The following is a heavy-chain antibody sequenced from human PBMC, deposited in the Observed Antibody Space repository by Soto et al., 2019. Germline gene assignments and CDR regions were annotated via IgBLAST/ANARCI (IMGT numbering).Heavy chain of an antibody. V-gene: IGHV4-39*01. D-gene: IGHD2-15*01. CDR1: GGSISSSSYY. CDR2: IYYSGST. J-gene: IGHJ3*02. CDR3: ARLWLERVVAANDAFDI. Sequence: QLQLQESGPGLVKPSETLSLTCTVSGGSISSSSYYWGWIRQPPGKGLEWIGSIYYSGSTYYNPSLKSRVTISVDTSKNQFSLKLSSVTAADTAVYYCARLWLERVVAANDAFDIWGQGTMVTVSS.